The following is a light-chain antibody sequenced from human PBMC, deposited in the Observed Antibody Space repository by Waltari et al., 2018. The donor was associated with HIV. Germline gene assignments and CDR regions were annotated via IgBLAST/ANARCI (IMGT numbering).Light chain of an antibody. Sequence: IVMTQSPDSLTVSLGEPATITCKSSQSLFFGSDNNNYLSWYQQKPGQPPKLLFYWASTRESGVPDRFSVSGSGTDFTLTISSLRTEDVAVYYCQQDYRSPLTFGGGTKVEI. CDR1: QSLFFGSDNNNY. J-gene: IGKJ4*01. CDR2: WAS. CDR3: QQDYRSPLT. V-gene: IGKV4-1*01.